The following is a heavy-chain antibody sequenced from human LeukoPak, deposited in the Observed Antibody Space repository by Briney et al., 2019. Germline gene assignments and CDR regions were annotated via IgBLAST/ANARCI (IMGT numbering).Heavy chain of an antibody. Sequence: PSQTLSLTCTVSGVSISSGDYYWSWIRQPPGKGLEWIGYIYSSGSTYYNPSLKSRATVSLDTSKNQFSLKLSSVTAADTAVYYCARVSGWPRADYFDYWGQGTLVTVSS. CDR2: IYSSGST. CDR3: ARVSGWPRADYFDY. CDR1: GVSISSGDYY. V-gene: IGHV4-30-4*01. D-gene: IGHD6-19*01. J-gene: IGHJ4*02.